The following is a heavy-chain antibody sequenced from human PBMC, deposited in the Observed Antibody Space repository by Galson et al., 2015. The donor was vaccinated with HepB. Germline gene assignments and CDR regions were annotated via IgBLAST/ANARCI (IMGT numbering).Heavy chain of an antibody. CDR1: GYTFTGYY. Sequence: SVKVSCKASGYTFTGYYMHWVRQAPGQGLEWMGWINPNSGGTNYAQKFQGWVTMTRDTSVSTAYMELSRLRSDDTAVYYCARAPYSSSWYLDWGQGTLVTVSS. J-gene: IGHJ4*02. D-gene: IGHD6-13*01. CDR3: ARAPYSSSWYLD. V-gene: IGHV1-2*04. CDR2: INPNSGGT.